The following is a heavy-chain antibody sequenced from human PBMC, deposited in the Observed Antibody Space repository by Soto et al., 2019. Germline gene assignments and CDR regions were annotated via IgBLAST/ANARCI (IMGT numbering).Heavy chain of an antibody. V-gene: IGHV4-38-2*01. CDR3: ARSTTSAKRGTSPPNWFDP. Sequence: PSETLSLTCAVSGYSISSGYFWGWIRQPPGKGLEWIGSIYHSGYIGTMYHSGNTYYNPSLKSRVTISIDTSKNQFSLKLSSVTAADAAVYYCARSTTSAKRGTSPPNWFDPWGQGSLVTVS. CDR2: IYHSGYIGTMYHSGNT. J-gene: IGHJ5*02. D-gene: IGHD2-2*01. CDR1: GYSISSGYF.